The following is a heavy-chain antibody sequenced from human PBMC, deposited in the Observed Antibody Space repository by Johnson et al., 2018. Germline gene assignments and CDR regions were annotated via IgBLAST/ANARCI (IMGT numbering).Heavy chain of an antibody. CDR2: ISYDGSNK. CDR1: GFTFSSYG. Sequence: VQLLESGGGVVQPGRSLRLSCAASGFTFSSYGMHWVRQAPGKGLEWVAVISYDGSNKYYADSVKGRFTISRDNSKNTLYLQMNSLRAEDTAVYYCAKDAKWGQLVSYYYMDVWGKGTTVTVSS. J-gene: IGHJ6*03. D-gene: IGHD6-6*01. V-gene: IGHV3-30*18. CDR3: AKDAKWGQLVSYYYMDV.